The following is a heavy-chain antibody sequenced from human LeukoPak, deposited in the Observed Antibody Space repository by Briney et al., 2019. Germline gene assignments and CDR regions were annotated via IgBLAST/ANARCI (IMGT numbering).Heavy chain of an antibody. CDR2: IRYDGSNK. J-gene: IGHJ6*02. CDR3: ARGFGENKPEVNYYYGMDV. D-gene: IGHD3-10*01. Sequence: PGGSLRLSCAASGFTFSSYGMHWVRQAPGKGLEWVAFIRYDGSNKYYADSVKGRFTISRDNSKNTLYLQMNSLRAEDTAVYYCARGFGENKPEVNYYYGMDVWGQGTTVTVSS. CDR1: GFTFSSYG. V-gene: IGHV3-30*02.